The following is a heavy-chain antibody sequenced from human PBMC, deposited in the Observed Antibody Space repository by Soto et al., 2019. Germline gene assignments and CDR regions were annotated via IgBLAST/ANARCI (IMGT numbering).Heavy chain of an antibody. CDR2: MNTNTNST. J-gene: IGHJ5*02. V-gene: IGHV1-8*01. CDR1: GYTFTTHD. CDR3: AREVVEVVETTSLWFDP. D-gene: IGHD2-15*01. Sequence: QVQLVQFGAEAKRPGASVKVSCKASGYTFTTHDIHWVRQAPGQGLEWMGWMNTNTNSTDCAQKFQGRVTLTWNTSISTAYLELRRLKFDDTAVYYCAREVVEVVETTSLWFDPWGQGTLVTVSS.